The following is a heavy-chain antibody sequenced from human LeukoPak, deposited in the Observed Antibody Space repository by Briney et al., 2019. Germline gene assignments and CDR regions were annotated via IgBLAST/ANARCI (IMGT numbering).Heavy chain of an antibody. CDR1: GGSISSYY. CDR2: IYYSGST. CDR3: ARLRMVRGVINSQYFDY. Sequence: PSETLSLTCTVSGGSISSYYWSWIRQPPGKGLEWIGYIYYSGSTNYNPSLESRVTISVDTSKNQFSLKLSSVTAADTAVYYCARLRMVRGVINSQYFDYWGQGTLVTVSS. D-gene: IGHD3-10*01. V-gene: IGHV4-59*08. J-gene: IGHJ4*02.